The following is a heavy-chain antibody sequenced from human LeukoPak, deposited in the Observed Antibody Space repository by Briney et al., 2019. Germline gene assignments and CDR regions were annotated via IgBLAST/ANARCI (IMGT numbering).Heavy chain of an antibody. Sequence: GGSLRLSCAASGFTFSGYWMHWVRQAPGKGLVWVSHIDSDGSITNYADSVEGRFTISRDNAKNTLYLQMNSLRAEDTAVYYCARDVSGWHHNFDYWGQGTLVTVSS. CDR2: IDSDGSIT. V-gene: IGHV3-74*01. CDR3: ARDVSGWHHNFDY. D-gene: IGHD6-19*01. J-gene: IGHJ4*02. CDR1: GFTFSGYW.